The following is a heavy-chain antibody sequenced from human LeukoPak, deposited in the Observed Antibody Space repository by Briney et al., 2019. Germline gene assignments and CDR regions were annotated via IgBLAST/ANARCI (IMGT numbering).Heavy chain of an antibody. CDR2: IYYSGST. CDR3: ARKYYDSSGDEVVDP. CDR1: GGSISSYY. V-gene: IGHV4-59*01. Sequence: SETLSLTCTVPGGSISSYYWSWIRQPPGKGLEWIGYIYYSGSTNYNPSLRSRVTISVDTSKNQFSLKLSSVTAADTAVYYCARKYYDSSGDEVVDPWGQGALVTVSS. J-gene: IGHJ5*02. D-gene: IGHD3-22*01.